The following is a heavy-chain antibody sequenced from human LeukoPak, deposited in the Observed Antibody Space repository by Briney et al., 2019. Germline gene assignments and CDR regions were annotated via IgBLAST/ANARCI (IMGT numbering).Heavy chain of an antibody. V-gene: IGHV1-69*04. J-gene: IGHJ3*02. CDR3: ARHTVDIVAPYAFDI. Sequence: GASVKVSCKASGGTFSSYAISWVRQAPGQGLEWMGRIIPILGIANYARKFQGRVTITADKSTSTAYMELSSLRSEDTAVYYCARHTVDIVAPYAFDIWGQGTMVTVSS. D-gene: IGHD5-12*01. CDR1: GGTFSSYA. CDR2: IIPILGIA.